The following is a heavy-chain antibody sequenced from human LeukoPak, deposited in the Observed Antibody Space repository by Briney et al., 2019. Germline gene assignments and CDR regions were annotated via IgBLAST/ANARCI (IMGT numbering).Heavy chain of an antibody. V-gene: IGHV3-48*01. CDR1: GVTFSSYS. CDR3: AKDARRVRDIGVVFGRGRGYMDV. J-gene: IGHJ6*03. Sequence: GGSLRLSCAASGVTFSSYSMNWVRQAPGKGLEWVSYISSSSSTIYYADSVKGRFTISRDNSKNTLYLQMNSLRGEDTAVYYCAKDARRVRDIGVVFGRGRGYMDVWGKGTTATISS. CDR2: ISSSSSTI. D-gene: IGHD2-15*01.